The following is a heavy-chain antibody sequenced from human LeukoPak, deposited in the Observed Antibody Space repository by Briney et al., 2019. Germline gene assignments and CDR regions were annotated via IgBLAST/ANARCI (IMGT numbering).Heavy chain of an antibody. CDR1: GFRFSSYS. CDR3: ARDSLRFLEWTSDS. CDR2: ISENGGDT. V-gene: IGHV3-64*01. J-gene: IGHJ4*02. D-gene: IGHD3-3*01. Sequence: GGSLRLSCAASGFRFSSYSMHWVRQAPGRGLEYVSAISENGGDTYYANSVKGRFTISRDNSKNSLYLQMNSLRAEDTAVYYCARDSLRFLEWTSDSWGQGTLVTVSS.